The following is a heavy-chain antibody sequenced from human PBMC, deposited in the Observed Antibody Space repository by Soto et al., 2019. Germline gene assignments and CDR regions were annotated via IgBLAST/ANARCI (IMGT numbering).Heavy chain of an antibody. CDR3: ARVAIVATTTYYYYYGMDV. CDR2: INAGNGNT. CDR1: GYTFTSYA. J-gene: IGHJ6*02. D-gene: IGHD5-12*01. Sequence: QVQLVQSGAEVKKPGASVKVSCKASGYTFTSYAMHWVRQAPGQRLEWMGWINAGNGNTKYSQKFQGRVTITRDTSAGTAYMELSSLRSEDTAVYYCARVAIVATTTYYYYYGMDVWGQGTTVTVSS. V-gene: IGHV1-3*01.